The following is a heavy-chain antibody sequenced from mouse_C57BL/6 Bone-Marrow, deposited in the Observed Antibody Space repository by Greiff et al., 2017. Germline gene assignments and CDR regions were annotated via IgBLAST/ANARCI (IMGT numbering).Heavy chain of an antibody. J-gene: IGHJ3*01. Sequence: LEESGAELAKPGASAKLSCKASGYTFPSYWMHWVKPRSGQGLEWIGYIYPSSGYTKSNQKFKDKATLTADKSSSTAYMQLGSLTYEDSAVYYCASYGYDLAWFAWWGRETLVTVSA. CDR1: GYTFPSYW. V-gene: IGHV1-7*01. CDR2: IYPSSGYT. CDR3: ASYGYDLAWFAW. D-gene: IGHD2-2*01.